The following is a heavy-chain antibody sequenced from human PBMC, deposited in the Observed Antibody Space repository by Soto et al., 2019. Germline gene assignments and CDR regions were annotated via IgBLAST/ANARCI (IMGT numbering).Heavy chain of an antibody. J-gene: IGHJ4*02. Sequence: VQLLESGGGLAQRGGSLRLLCAASGFTFSTYIMAWVRQAPGRGPEWVAGVSQDGTAHYADSVKGRFTISRDNSRDTVYLQMITLRGEDTAVYYCAKDMRPDGVWDFDYWGQGTLVTVSS. CDR3: AKDMRPDGVWDFDY. D-gene: IGHD4-17*01. CDR1: GFTFSTYI. V-gene: IGHV3-23*01. CDR2: VSQDGTA.